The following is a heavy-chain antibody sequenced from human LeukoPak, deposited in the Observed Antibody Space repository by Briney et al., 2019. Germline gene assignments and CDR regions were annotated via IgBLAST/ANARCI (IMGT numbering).Heavy chain of an antibody. CDR2: ISSNGGST. V-gene: IGHV3-64*01. CDR3: ARDRAKYYYYAMDV. Sequence: GGSLRLSCAASGFTFSDYVMYWVRQAPGKGLEYVSAISSNGGSTIYANSVKGRFTISRDTSKNTLYLQMGSLRVEDMAVYYCARDRAKYYYYAMDVWGKGPRSSSPQ. D-gene: IGHD3-10*01. CDR1: GFTFSDYV. J-gene: IGHJ6*01.